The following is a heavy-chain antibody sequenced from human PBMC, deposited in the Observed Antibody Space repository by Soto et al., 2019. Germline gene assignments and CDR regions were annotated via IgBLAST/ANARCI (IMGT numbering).Heavy chain of an antibody. CDR2: INPNSGGT. CDR1: GYTFTGYY. Sequence: XSVKVSCNASGYTFTGYYMHWGRQAPGQGLEWMGWINPNSGGTNYAQKFQGRVTMTRDTSISTAYMELSRLRSDDTAVYYCATAFPESSSWARDDAFDIWGQGTMVTVSS. V-gene: IGHV1-2*02. CDR3: ATAFPESSSWARDDAFDI. D-gene: IGHD6-13*01. J-gene: IGHJ3*02.